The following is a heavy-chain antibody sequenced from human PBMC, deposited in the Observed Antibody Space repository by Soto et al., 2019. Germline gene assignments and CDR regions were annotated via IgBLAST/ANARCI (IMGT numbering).Heavy chain of an antibody. D-gene: IGHD3-22*01. V-gene: IGHV4-59*01. CDR2: IYYSGST. CDR1: GGSSSSYY. Sequence: SETLSLTCTVSGGSSSSYYWSWIRQPPGKGLEWIGYIYYSGSTNYNPSLKSRVTISVDTSKNQFSLKLSSVTAADTAVYYCARGRYYDSYDYWGQGTLVTVSS. J-gene: IGHJ4*02. CDR3: ARGRYYDSYDY.